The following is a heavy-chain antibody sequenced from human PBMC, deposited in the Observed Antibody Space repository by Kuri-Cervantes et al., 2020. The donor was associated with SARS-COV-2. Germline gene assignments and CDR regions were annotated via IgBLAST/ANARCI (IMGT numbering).Heavy chain of an antibody. Sequence: GESLKISCAASGFTFSTYWMSWVRQAPGKGLEWVANIKQDESQKYYVDSVKGRFTISRDNAKKSLYLQMNSLKPEDTALYYCAKDSFRYCSGGGCSSGGFDIWGQGTMVTVSS. D-gene: IGHD2-15*01. CDR1: GFTFSTYW. V-gene: IGHV3-7*03. CDR2: IKQDESQK. CDR3: AKDSFRYCSGGGCSSGGFDI. J-gene: IGHJ3*02.